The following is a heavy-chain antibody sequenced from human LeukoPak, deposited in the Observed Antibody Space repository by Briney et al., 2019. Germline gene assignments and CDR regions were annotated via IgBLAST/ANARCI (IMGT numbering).Heavy chain of an antibody. J-gene: IGHJ4*02. D-gene: IGHD5-18*01. CDR3: ARRRDTAMVTDPYYFDY. CDR1: GGSISSSSYY. CDR2: IYYSGST. Sequence: SETLSLTXTVSGGSISSSSYYWGWIRQPPGKGLEWIGSIYYSGSTYYNPSLKSRVTISVDTSKNQFSLKLSSVTAADTAVYYCARRRDTAMVTDPYYFDYWGQGTLVTVSS. V-gene: IGHV4-39*01.